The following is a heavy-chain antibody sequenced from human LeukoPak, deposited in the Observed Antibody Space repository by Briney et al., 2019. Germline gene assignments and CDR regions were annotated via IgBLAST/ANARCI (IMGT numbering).Heavy chain of an antibody. CDR2: FYYSGST. CDR1: DGSINSFY. J-gene: IGHJ4*02. V-gene: IGHV4-59*01. D-gene: IGHD3-10*01. Sequence: SETLSLTCTVSDGSINSFYWSWIRQPPGKGLEWLGYFYYSGSTNYNPSLKSRVTISVDTSKNQFSLNLNSVTAADTAVYYCARETSEYYGSGSYYDYWGQGTLVTVSS. CDR3: ARETSEYYGSGSYYDY.